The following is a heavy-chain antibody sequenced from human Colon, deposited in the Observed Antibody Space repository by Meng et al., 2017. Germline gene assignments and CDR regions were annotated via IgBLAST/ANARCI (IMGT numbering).Heavy chain of an antibody. J-gene: IGHJ4*02. CDR3: ANRFV. Sequence: VPVGESGGGLGQPGWSLSLSCAVCGFSVSSDFMIWVRQAPGKGLEWVSMIHSSAGTFFADSVKGRLTVSTDNSKNTLYLQMNSLRIEDTAVYHCANRFVWGLGTLVTVSS. D-gene: IGHD3-3*01. CDR2: IHSSAGT. V-gene: IGHV3-66*02. CDR1: GFSVSSDF.